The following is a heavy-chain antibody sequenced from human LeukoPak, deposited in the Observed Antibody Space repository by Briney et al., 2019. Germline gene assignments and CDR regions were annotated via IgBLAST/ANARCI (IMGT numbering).Heavy chain of an antibody. D-gene: IGHD6-19*01. CDR1: GFSLSASGMR. Sequence: ESGPTLVNSTQTLTLTCTFSGFSLSASGMRVSWFRQPPGKALEWLARIDWDDDKFYSTSLKTRLTISQDTPKNQVVLTMTNMDPVDTATYYCARTPGYSSGWYYFDYWGQGTLVTVSS. CDR3: ARTPGYSSGWYYFDY. J-gene: IGHJ4*02. CDR2: IDWDDDK. V-gene: IGHV2-70*04.